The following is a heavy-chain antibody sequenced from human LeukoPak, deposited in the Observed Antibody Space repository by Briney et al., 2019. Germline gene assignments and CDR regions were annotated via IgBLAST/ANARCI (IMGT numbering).Heavy chain of an antibody. V-gene: IGHV3-21*01. CDR2: ISSSSYI. J-gene: IGHJ4*02. CDR1: GFTFSSYS. D-gene: IGHD6-13*01. CDR3: ARVFSSSWYSGLFDY. Sequence: GGSLRLSCAASGFTFSSYSMNWVRQAPGKGLEWVSSISSSSYIYYADSVKGRFTISRDNAKNSLYLQMNSLRAEDTAVYYCARVFSSSWYSGLFDYWGQGTLVTVSS.